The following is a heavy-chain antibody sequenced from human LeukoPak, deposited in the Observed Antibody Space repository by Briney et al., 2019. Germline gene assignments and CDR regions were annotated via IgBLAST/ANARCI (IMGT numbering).Heavy chain of an antibody. CDR3: ARTPGDVVVPAAI. CDR1: GFTFSSYG. J-gene: IGHJ4*02. D-gene: IGHD2-2*01. V-gene: IGHV3-30*02. CDR2: IRYDGSNK. Sequence: GGSLRLSCAASGFTFSSYGMHWVRQAPGKGLEWVAFIRYDGSNKYYADSVKGRFTISRDNSKNTLYLQMNSLRAEDTAVYYCARTPGDVVVPAAIWGQGTLVTVSS.